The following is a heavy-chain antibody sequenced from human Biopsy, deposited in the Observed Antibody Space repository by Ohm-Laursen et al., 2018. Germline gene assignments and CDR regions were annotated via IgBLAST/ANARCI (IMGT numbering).Heavy chain of an antibody. Sequence: SVKVSCKASGGTFSSFPFNWVRQAPGQGLEWMGRIISVHDIANYAQKFQGRVTITADKSTSTAYMELRNLRSEDTAVYYCARTLVDCTSGTCYDVGDGMDVWGQGTTVIVSS. CDR3: ARTLVDCTSGTCYDVGDGMDV. D-gene: IGHD2-15*01. V-gene: IGHV1-69*02. CDR2: IISVHDIA. J-gene: IGHJ6*02. CDR1: GGTFSSFP.